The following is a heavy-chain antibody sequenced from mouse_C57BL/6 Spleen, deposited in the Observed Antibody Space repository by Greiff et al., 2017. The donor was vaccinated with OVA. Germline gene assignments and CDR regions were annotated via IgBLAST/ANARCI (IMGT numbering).Heavy chain of an antibody. D-gene: IGHD3-2*02. Sequence: VQLQQSGAELVRPGASVKLSCKASGYTFTSYGMRWVKQRPGQGLEWIGGIYPSSGDTYYNEKFKGKATLTADKSSSTAYMQLSSLTSEYSAVYYCARGAQATTFDYWGKGTTLTVSS. CDR3: ARGAQATTFDY. CDR1: GYTFTSYG. CDR2: IYPSSGDT. J-gene: IGHJ2*01. V-gene: IGHV1-81*01.